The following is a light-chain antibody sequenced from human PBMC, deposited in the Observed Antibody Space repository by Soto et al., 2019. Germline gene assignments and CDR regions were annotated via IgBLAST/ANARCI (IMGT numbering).Light chain of an antibody. CDR3: QQSYSTPWT. J-gene: IGKJ1*01. CDR2: KAS. CDR1: QFMSVW. V-gene: IGKV1-5*03. Sequence: DIHMTQSPSTLSASVGHIFTITCRASQFMSVWLDWYQQKTGTAPKLLIYKASSLESGVPTRFSGSGYGTDLTLTISSMKPEDFETYYCQQSYSTPWTFGQGTKVDIK.